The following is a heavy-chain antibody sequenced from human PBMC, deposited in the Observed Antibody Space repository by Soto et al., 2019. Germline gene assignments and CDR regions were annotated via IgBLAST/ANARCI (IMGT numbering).Heavy chain of an antibody. V-gene: IGHV6-1*01. Sequence: SQTLSLTCAISGDSVSSNSAALNWIRQSPSRGLEWLGRTYYRSKWYNDYAVSVKSRITINPDTSKNQFSLQLNSVTPEDTAVYYCARDRSSGWYREFWFDPWGQGTLVTVSS. CDR2: TYYRSKWYN. CDR1: GDSVSSNSAA. J-gene: IGHJ5*02. D-gene: IGHD6-19*01. CDR3: ARDRSSGWYREFWFDP.